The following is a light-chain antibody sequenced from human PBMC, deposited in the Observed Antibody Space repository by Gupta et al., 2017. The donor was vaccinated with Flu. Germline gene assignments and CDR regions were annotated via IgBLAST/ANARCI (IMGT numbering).Light chain of an antibody. Sequence: PSSLAASVGDRVTITCQASQEIKKYLNWYQQKPGKAPRLVIYDASRVKKGVPSRFSGSGYGTDFTFTISSRHPEDIANYCCQHEGNAPNPFGQGTRLDIK. CDR3: QHEGNAPNP. V-gene: IGKV1-33*01. CDR1: QEIKKY. CDR2: DAS. J-gene: IGKJ5*01.